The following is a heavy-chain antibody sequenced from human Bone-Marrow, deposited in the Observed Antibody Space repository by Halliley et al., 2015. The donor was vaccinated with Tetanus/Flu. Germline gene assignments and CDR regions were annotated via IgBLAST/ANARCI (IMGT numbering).Heavy chain of an antibody. J-gene: IGHJ4*02. CDR1: GGSISSSSYY. D-gene: IGHD2-2*01. CDR2: IYYNGNP. CDR3: ARRLGYCSSTSCNFDY. V-gene: IGHV4-39*01. Sequence: LRLSCTTSGGSISSSSYYWGWVRQPPGKGLEWIGSIYYNGNPFYKPSLKSRVTISVDTSKNQFSRRLRYVTAADSGVYYCARRLGYCSSTSCNFDYWGQGTLVTVSS.